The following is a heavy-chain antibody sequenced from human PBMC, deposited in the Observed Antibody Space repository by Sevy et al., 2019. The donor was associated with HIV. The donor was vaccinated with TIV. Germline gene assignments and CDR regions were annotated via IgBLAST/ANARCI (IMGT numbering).Heavy chain of an antibody. D-gene: IGHD7-27*01. CDR2: IWYDGSNK. J-gene: IGHJ2*01. Sequence: GGSLRLSCAASGFTFSSYGMHWVRQAPGKGLEWVAVIWYDGSNKYYADSVKGRFTISRDNSKNTLYLQMNSLRAEDTAVYYCARDGLLGPPYWYFDLWGRGTLVTVSS. V-gene: IGHV3-33*01. CDR3: ARDGLLGPPYWYFDL. CDR1: GFTFSSYG.